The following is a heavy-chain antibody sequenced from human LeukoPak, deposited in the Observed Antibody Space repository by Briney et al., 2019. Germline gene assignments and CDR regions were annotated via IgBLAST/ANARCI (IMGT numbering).Heavy chain of an antibody. V-gene: IGHV3-23*01. J-gene: IGHJ5*01. CDR2: ITGSGPTT. CDR1: GFTFSNYA. D-gene: IGHD3-16*02. Sequence: GGSLRLSCLASGFTFSNYAMTWVRQAPGKGLEWVSAITGSGPTTYYAASVKGRFTISIDNTNNLVFLQMSSLRAEDTAVYYCAKAPDSVWGSYRNNYFDSWGQGTLVSVS. CDR3: AKAPDSVWGSYRNNYFDS.